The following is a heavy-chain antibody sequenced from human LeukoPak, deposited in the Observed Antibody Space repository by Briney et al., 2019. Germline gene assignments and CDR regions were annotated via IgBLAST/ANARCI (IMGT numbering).Heavy chain of an antibody. CDR2: ISSSSSTI. D-gene: IGHD2/OR15-2a*01. Sequence: PGGSLRLSCAASGFTFSSYSMNWVRQAPGKGLEWVSYISSSSSTIYYADSMKGRFTISRDNAKNSLYLQMNSLRAEDTAVYYCARDFGTEIGDGYMDVWGKGTTVTVSS. CDR3: ARDFGTEIGDGYMDV. CDR1: GFTFSSYS. V-gene: IGHV3-48*01. J-gene: IGHJ6*03.